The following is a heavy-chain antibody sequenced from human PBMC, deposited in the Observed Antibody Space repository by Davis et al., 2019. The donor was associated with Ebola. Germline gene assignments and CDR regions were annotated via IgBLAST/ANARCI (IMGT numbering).Heavy chain of an antibody. CDR1: GYTFTSYY. CDR3: ARGPHSSSYLYYYYYGMDV. D-gene: IGHD6-6*01. J-gene: IGHJ6*02. V-gene: IGHV1-46*01. Sequence: ASVKVSCKASGYTFTSYYMHWVRQAPGQGLEWMGIINPSGGSTSYAQKFQGRVTITADKSTSTAYMELSSLRSEDTAVYYCARGPHSSSYLYYYYYGMDVWGQGTTVTVSS. CDR2: INPSGGST.